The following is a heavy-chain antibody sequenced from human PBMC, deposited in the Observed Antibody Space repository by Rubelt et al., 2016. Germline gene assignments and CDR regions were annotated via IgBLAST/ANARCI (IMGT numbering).Heavy chain of an antibody. Sequence: RLSCAASGFTFTNYAMSWVRQAPGKGLDWVAAVTSGGSTYYADSVKGRFTISRDNSRNTLFLQMNSLRAEDTAVYYCAREFAIIGATRRDFWGQGTLVTVSS. CDR1: GFTFTNYA. CDR3: AREFAIIGATRRDF. V-gene: IGHV3-23*01. J-gene: IGHJ4*02. CDR2: VTSGGST. D-gene: IGHD1-26*01.